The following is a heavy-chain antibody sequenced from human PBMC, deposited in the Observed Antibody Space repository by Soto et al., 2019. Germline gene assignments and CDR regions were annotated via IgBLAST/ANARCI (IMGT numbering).Heavy chain of an antibody. CDR1: GGTFSSYA. CDR3: ARLSDVVYAAAEDWFDP. V-gene: IGHV1-69*01. Sequence: QVQLVQSGAEVKKPGSSVKVSCKASGGTFSSYAISWVRQAPGQGLEWMGGIIPIFGTANYAQKFQGRVTITADESTSTAYMELSSLRSEDTAVYYCARLSDVVYAAAEDWFDPWGQGTLVTVSS. D-gene: IGHD6-13*01. J-gene: IGHJ5*02. CDR2: IIPIFGTA.